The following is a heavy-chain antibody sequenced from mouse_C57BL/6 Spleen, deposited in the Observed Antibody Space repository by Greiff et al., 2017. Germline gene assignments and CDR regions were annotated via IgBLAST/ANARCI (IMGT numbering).Heavy chain of an antibody. CDR1: GYTFTSYW. CDR3: ARSDDGYAFAY. V-gene: IGHV1-50*01. Sequence: QVQLQQPGAELVKPGASVKLSCKATGYTFTSYWMQWVKQRPGQGLEWIGEIVPSDGYTNYNQKFKGKATLTVDTSSSTAYMQLSSLTSEDSAVYYCARSDDGYAFAYWGQGTLVTVSA. J-gene: IGHJ3*01. CDR2: IVPSDGYT. D-gene: IGHD2-3*01.